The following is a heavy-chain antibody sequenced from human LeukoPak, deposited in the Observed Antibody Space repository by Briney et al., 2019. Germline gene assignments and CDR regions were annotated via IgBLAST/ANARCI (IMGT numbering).Heavy chain of an antibody. V-gene: IGHV3-21*01. Sequence: GGSLRLSCAASGFTFNIYTMYWVRQAPGKGLEWVSSISSSSISIYYTDSVEGRFTISRDNAKNSLYLQMNSLRAEDTAVYYCARDRDDIPFPDDYYYYYMDVWGKGTTVTISS. CDR2: ISSSSISI. CDR1: GFTFNIYT. J-gene: IGHJ6*03. D-gene: IGHD3-9*01. CDR3: ARDRDDIPFPDDYYYYYMDV.